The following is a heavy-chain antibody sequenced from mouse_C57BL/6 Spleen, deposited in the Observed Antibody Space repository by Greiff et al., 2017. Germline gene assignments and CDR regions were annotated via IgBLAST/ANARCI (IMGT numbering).Heavy chain of an antibody. CDR1: GYTFTSYW. D-gene: IGHD2-3*01. CDR2: IDPSDSYT. J-gene: IGHJ3*01. V-gene: IGHV1-59*01. CDR3: TRDDGYYPY. Sequence: VQLQQPGAELVRPGTSVKLSCKASGYTFTSYWMHWVKQRPGQGLEWIGVIDPSDSYTNYNQKFKGKATLTVDTSSSTAYMQLSSLTSEDSAVYYCTRDDGYYPYWGQGTLVTVSA.